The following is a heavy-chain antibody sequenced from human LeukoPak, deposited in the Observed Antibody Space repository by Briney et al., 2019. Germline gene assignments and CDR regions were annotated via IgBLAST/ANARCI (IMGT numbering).Heavy chain of an antibody. D-gene: IGHD2-8*01. CDR1: GGPISSSNYY. J-gene: IGHJ4*02. CDR2: IYYSGST. Sequence: SETLSLTCTVSGGPISSSNYYWGWIRQPPGKGLEWIGSIYYSGSTYHNPSLKSRVTMSVDTSKNQFSLKLSSVTVADTAVYYCARIEKWVYYFDYWGQGTLVTASS. V-gene: IGHV4-39*01. CDR3: ARIEKWVYYFDY.